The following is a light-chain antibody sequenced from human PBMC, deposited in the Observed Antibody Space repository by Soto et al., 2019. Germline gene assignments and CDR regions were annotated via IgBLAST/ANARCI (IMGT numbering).Light chain of an antibody. CDR3: QQYTNTNNPWM. CDR2: DAS. J-gene: IGKJ1*01. V-gene: IGKV1-5*01. Sequence: DIQMTQSPSSLSASVGDRVTITCRASQTISTWMAWYQQKPGKAPKLLVYDASTLQSGVASRFSGSGSGTEFTLIISGLQPDDSATYYCQQYTNTNNPWMFGQGTKVE. CDR1: QTISTW.